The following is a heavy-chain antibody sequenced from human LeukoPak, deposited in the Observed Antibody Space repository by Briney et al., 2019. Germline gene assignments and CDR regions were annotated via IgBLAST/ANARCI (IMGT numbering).Heavy chain of an antibody. CDR1: GGSISNSY. CDR3: ARVVSGWYKYYFDY. V-gene: IGHV4-59*01. Sequence: SETLSLTCTVSGGSISNSYWSWIRQPPGKGLQWIGYIYCNGITNYNPSLKSRVTISVDTSKNQFSLKLSSVTAADTAVYYCARVVSGWYKYYFDYWGQGTLVTVSS. J-gene: IGHJ4*02. D-gene: IGHD6-19*01. CDR2: IYCNGIT.